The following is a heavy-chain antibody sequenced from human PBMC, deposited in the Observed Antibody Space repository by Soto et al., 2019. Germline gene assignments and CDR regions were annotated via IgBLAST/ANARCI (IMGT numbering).Heavy chain of an antibody. Sequence: GGSLRLSCAASGFSFGDFAMNWVRQAPGKGLQWVSVISNSGGSIIYADSVKGRFTISRDNSNNTVVLQMDSLRIEDTAVYFCAKTGVSVGRGYSDFWGQGALVTVSS. CDR3: AKTGVSVGRGYSDF. V-gene: IGHV3-23*01. CDR1: GFSFGDFA. J-gene: IGHJ4*02. D-gene: IGHD5-12*01. CDR2: ISNSGGSI.